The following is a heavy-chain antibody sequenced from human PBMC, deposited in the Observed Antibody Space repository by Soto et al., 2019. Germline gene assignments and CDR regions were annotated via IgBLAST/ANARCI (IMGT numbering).Heavy chain of an antibody. Sequence: VQLLESGGNLVQPGGSLRLSCAASGFTFSSYVMNWVRQAPGKGLEWVSTISGSGASIYDADSVKGRFTISRDNSKNTVYLQMNSLRAEDTAVYYCAKDGLGSCTGGTCYGSDYWGQGTLVTVSS. CDR3: AKDGLGSCTGGTCYGSDY. J-gene: IGHJ4*02. CDR1: GFTFSSYV. V-gene: IGHV3-23*01. CDR2: ISGSGASI. D-gene: IGHD2-15*01.